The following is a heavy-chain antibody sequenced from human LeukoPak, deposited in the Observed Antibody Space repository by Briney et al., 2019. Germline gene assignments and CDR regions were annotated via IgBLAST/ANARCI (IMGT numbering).Heavy chain of an antibody. D-gene: IGHD3-10*01. Sequence: SETLSLTCSVSGGSISSGSYYWSWIRQPAGKGLEWIGRIYTRGSTNYNPSLKSRVTISVDTSKNQFSLKLSSVTAADTAVYYCARHGGLWFGEFYYYYYMDVWGKGTTVTISS. CDR1: GGSISSGSYY. J-gene: IGHJ6*03. CDR3: ARHGGLWFGEFYYYYYMDV. V-gene: IGHV4-61*02. CDR2: IYTRGST.